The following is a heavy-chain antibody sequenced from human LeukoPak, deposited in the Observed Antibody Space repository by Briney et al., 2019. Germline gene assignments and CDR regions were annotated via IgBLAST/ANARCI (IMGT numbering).Heavy chain of an antibody. CDR3: ARGLDYGDRGEFDY. CDR1: GFTFSSYG. CDR2: IWYDGSNK. J-gene: IGHJ4*02. Sequence: GGSLRLSCAASGFTFSSYGTHWVRQAPGKGLEWVAVIWYDGSNKYYADSVKGRFTISRDNSKNTLYLQMNSLRAEDTAVYYCARGLDYGDRGEFDYWGQGTLVTVSS. V-gene: IGHV3-33*01. D-gene: IGHD4-17*01.